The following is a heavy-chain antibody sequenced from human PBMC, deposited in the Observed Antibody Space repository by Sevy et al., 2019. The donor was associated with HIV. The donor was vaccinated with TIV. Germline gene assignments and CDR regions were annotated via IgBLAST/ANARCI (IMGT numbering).Heavy chain of an antibody. CDR1: GFSFSNYG. CDR2: IGYDGSSK. Sequence: GGSLRLSCAASGFSFSNYGMHWVRQAPGKGLEWVALIGYDGSSKYYADSVKGRLTISRDNSKNPLSLQMNSLRAEDTAVYYCARGADYFDSSGANFEYWGQGTLVTVSS. CDR3: ARGADYFDSSGANFEY. V-gene: IGHV3-33*01. D-gene: IGHD3-22*01. J-gene: IGHJ4*02.